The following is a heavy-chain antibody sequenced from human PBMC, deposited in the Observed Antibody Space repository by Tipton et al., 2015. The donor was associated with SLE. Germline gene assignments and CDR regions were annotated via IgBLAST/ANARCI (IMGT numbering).Heavy chain of an antibody. CDR1: RGSIRSYY. CDR2: LHTSGGT. Sequence: TLSLTCTVSRGSIRSYYSTWLRQPPGRGLDWIGYLHTSGGTQYNPSLKSRVTISVDASKNQFSLNLSSVTAADTAGYSCARGAVYGEYVGYFDFWGQGLLGTVSS. J-gene: IGHJ4*02. V-gene: IGHV4-4*08. CDR3: ARGAVYGEYVGYFDF. D-gene: IGHD4-17*01.